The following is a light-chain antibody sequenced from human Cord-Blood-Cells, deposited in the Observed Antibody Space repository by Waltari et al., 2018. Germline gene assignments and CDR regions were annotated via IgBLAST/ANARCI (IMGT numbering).Light chain of an antibody. J-gene: IGLJ1*01. Sequence: QSALTQPASVSGSPGQSITISCTGTSSDVGVYNYVSWYQQHPDKAPKLMVYEVSNRPSGVSNRFSGSKSGNTASLTISGLQAEDEADYYCSSYTSSSTYVFGTGTKVTVL. V-gene: IGLV2-14*01. CDR1: SSDVGVYNY. CDR3: SSYTSSSTYV. CDR2: EVS.